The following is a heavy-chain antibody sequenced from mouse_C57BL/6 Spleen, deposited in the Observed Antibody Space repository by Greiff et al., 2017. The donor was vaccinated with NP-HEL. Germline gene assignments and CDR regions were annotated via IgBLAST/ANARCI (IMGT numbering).Heavy chain of an antibody. CDR2: INPNNGGT. J-gene: IGHJ3*01. CDR3: ARSPYYEAGFAY. D-gene: IGHD2-10*01. V-gene: IGHV1-22*01. CDR1: GYTFTDYN. Sequence: EVQRVESGPELVKPGASVKMSCKASGYTFTDYNMHWVKQSHGKSLEWIGYINPNNGGTSYNQKFKGQATLTVNKSSSTAYMELRSLTSEESAVYYCARSPYYEAGFAYWGQGTLVTVSA.